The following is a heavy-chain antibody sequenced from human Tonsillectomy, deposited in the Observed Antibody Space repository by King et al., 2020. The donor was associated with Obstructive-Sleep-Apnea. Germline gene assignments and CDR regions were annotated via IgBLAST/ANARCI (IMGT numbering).Heavy chain of an antibody. V-gene: IGHV4-30-2*01. CDR3: ARGTAVTTFDY. Sequence: LQLQESGSGLVKPSQTLSLTCAVSGGSISRGGYSWSWIRQPPGKGLEWIGYIYHSGSTYYNPSLKSRVTISVDRSKNQFSLKLSSVTAADTAVYYCARGTAVTTFDYWGQGTLVTVSS. D-gene: IGHD4-17*01. J-gene: IGHJ4*02. CDR1: GGSISRGGYS. CDR2: IYHSGST.